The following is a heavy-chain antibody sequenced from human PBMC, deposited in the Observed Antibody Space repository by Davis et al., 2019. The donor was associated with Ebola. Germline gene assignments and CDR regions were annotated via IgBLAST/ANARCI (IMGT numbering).Heavy chain of an antibody. CDR1: GFNFDEYA. Sequence: GESLKISCVASGFNFDEYAMNWVRQAPGKGLEWVSGINWDNISKGYADSVKGRFTISRDNAKKSVYLQMNSLRVEDTALYHCVRVSTQHFDWLIADWGQGTMVAVSS. CDR3: VRVSTQHFDWLIAD. CDR2: INWDNISK. D-gene: IGHD3-9*01. V-gene: IGHV3-20*01. J-gene: IGHJ4*02.